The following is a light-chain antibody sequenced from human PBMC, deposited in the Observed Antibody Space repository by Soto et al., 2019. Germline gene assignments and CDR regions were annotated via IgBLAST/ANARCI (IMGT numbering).Light chain of an antibody. Sequence: DIQITQSPSTLSASVGDRVTITCRASQSISSWLAWYQQKPGKAPKLLIYKASSLEGGVPSRFSGSGSGTEFTLTISSLQPDDFATYYCQQSYSTPITFGQGTRLEI. CDR3: QQSYSTPIT. J-gene: IGKJ5*01. CDR1: QSISSW. V-gene: IGKV1-5*03. CDR2: KAS.